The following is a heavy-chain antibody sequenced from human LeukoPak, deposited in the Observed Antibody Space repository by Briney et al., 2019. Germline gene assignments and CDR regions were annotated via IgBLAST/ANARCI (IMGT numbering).Heavy chain of an antibody. CDR1: GYTFSSYG. Sequence: ASVRVSCKASGYTFSSYGISWVRQAPGQGLEWMGWISAYNGNTNYAQKLQGRVTISRNTSISTAYMELSSLRFEDTAVYYCARAYYDYNHYYMDVWGKGTTVTVSS. CDR2: ISAYNGNT. V-gene: IGHV1-18*01. J-gene: IGHJ6*03. CDR3: ARAYYDYNHYYMDV. D-gene: IGHD3-10*01.